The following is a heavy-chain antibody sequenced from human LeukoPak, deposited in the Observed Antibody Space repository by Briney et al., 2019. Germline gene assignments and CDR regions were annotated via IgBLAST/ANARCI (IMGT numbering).Heavy chain of an antibody. CDR2: ISGGSTYM. CDR3: ARMSPATQTFDY. V-gene: IGHV3-21*01. J-gene: IGHJ4*02. CDR1: GFAFSSCS. Sequence: GGSLRLSCAASGFAFSSCSMSWVRQAPGKGLEWISSISGGSTYMYYADSMKGRFTISRDNAKDTLFLEMNSLRTEDTAVYYCARMSPATQTFDYWGQGTLVTVSS.